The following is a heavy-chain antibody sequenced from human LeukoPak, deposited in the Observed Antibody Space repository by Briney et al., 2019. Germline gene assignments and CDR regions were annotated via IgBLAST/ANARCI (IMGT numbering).Heavy chain of an antibody. CDR3: ARETLRFLSQPYYFDY. D-gene: IGHD3-3*01. J-gene: IGHJ4*02. CDR2: ISAYNGNT. Sequence: ASVKVSCKASGYTFTSYGISWVRQAPGQGLEWMGWISAYNGNTNYAQKLQGRATMTTDTSTSTAYMELRSLRSDDTAVYYCARETLRFLSQPYYFDYWGQGTLVTVSS. V-gene: IGHV1-18*01. CDR1: GYTFTSYG.